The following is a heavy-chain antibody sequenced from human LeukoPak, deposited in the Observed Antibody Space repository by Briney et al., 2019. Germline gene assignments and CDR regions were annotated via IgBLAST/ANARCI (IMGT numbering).Heavy chain of an antibody. Sequence: TGGSLRLSCAASGITFSNYAMHWVRQAPGKGLEWVAIISYDGSNKFYADSVKGRFAISRDNSKNTLSLQMNSLRPEDTAVYYCTRGITMVRGAIDYWGQGTLVTVSS. CDR2: ISYDGSNK. J-gene: IGHJ4*02. CDR1: GITFSNYA. CDR3: TRGITMVRGAIDY. V-gene: IGHV3-30*09. D-gene: IGHD3-10*01.